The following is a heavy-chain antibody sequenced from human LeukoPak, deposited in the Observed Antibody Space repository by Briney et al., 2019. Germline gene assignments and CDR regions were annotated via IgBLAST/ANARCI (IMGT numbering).Heavy chain of an antibody. Sequence: SETLSLTCTVSGGSISRYYWSWIRQPPGKGLEWIGYIYYSGSTNYNPSLKSRVTISVDTSKNQFSLKLSSVTAADTAVYYCARGRGWLQYYFDYWGQGTLVTVSS. CDR1: GGSISRYY. V-gene: IGHV4-59*01. CDR2: IYYSGST. D-gene: IGHD5-24*01. CDR3: ARGRGWLQYYFDY. J-gene: IGHJ4*02.